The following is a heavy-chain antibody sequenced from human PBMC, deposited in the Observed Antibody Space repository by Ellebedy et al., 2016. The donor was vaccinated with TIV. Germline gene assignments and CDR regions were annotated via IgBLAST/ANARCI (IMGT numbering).Heavy chain of an antibody. CDR2: ISGNGGST. V-gene: IGHV3-23*01. CDR1: GFTFSIYA. J-gene: IGHJ3*02. Sequence: PGGSLRLSCAASGFTFSIYAMSWVRQAPGKGLEWVSGISGNGGSTYYADSVKGRFNISRDNSKNTLYLRMNSLRAEDTAVYYCAKEVRVYGSGRLNAFDIWGQGTMVTVSS. D-gene: IGHD3-10*01. CDR3: AKEVRVYGSGRLNAFDI.